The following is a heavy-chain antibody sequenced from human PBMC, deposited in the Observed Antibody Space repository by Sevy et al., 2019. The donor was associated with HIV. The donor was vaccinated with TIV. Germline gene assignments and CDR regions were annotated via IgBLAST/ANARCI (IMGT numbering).Heavy chain of an antibody. CDR2: ISGRXGST. J-gene: IGHJ1*01. V-gene: IGHV3-23*01. CDR3: XXXXXXXXXXXXXXXX. Sequence: GGSLRLSCAASGXTFXXYAMSWVRQAPGKGLEWVSAISGRXGSTYYADSVKGRFTISRDNSKNTLYLQMNSLRAEDXXVYYCXXXXXXXXXXXXXXXXWGXXXLVTVSX. CDR1: GXTFXXYA.